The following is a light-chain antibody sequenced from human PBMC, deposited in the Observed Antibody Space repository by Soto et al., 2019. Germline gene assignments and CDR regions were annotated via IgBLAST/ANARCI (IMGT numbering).Light chain of an antibody. V-gene: IGLV2-14*01. CDR3: SSYTSSRTLV. CDR2: EVS. Sequence: QSALTQPASVSGSPGQSITISCTGTSSYVGGYNYVSWYQQHPGKAPKLMIYEVSNRPSGVSNRSSGSKSGNTASLTFSGLQAEDEADDYCSSYTSSRTLVFGTGTKVTVL. J-gene: IGLJ1*01. CDR1: SSYVGGYNY.